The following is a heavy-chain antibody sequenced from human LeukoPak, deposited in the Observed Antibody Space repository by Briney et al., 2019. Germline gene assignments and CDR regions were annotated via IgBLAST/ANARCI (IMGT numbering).Heavy chain of an antibody. Sequence: SGGSLRLSCAASGFTFSSYEMNWVRQAPGKGLEWVSYISRSGSTIFSADSVKGRFTTSRDNAKNSLFLQMNSLRAEDTAVYYCARMSTGSEYFDYWGQGTLVTVSS. V-gene: IGHV3-48*03. CDR1: GFTFSSYE. CDR2: ISRSGSTI. CDR3: ARMSTGSEYFDY. J-gene: IGHJ4*02.